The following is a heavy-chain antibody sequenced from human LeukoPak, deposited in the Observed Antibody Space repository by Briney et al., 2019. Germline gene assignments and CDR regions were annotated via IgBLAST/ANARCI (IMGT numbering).Heavy chain of an antibody. Sequence: PGGSLRLSCAASGFTFSSYSMNWVRQAPGKGLEWVSSISSSSSYIYYADSVKGRFTISRDNAKNSLYLQMNSLRAEDTAVYYCARVTGIWDYYGSGSFQFDYWGQGTLVTVSS. J-gene: IGHJ4*02. CDR3: ARVTGIWDYYGSGSFQFDY. CDR2: ISSSSSYI. D-gene: IGHD3-10*01. V-gene: IGHV3-21*01. CDR1: GFTFSSYS.